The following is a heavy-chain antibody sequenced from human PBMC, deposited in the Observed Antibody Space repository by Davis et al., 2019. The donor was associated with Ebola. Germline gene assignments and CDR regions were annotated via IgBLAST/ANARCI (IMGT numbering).Heavy chain of an antibody. CDR2: ISSSSSTI. D-gene: IGHD3-22*01. Sequence: GGSLRLSCAASGFTFSNYAMNWVRQAPGKGLEWVSYISSSSSTIYYADSVKGRFTISRDNAKNSLYLQMNSLRDEDTAVYYCARDWVEGTMIVVSDAFDIWGQGTMVTVSS. CDR1: GFTFSNYA. CDR3: ARDWVEGTMIVVSDAFDI. V-gene: IGHV3-48*02. J-gene: IGHJ3*02.